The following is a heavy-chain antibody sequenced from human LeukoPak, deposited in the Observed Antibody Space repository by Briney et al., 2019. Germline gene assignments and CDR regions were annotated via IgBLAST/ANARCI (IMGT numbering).Heavy chain of an antibody. D-gene: IGHD3-10*02. CDR1: GFTFSSYE. V-gene: IGHV3-48*03. CDR3: AELGITMIGGV. Sequence: GGSLRLSCAASGFTFSSYEMNWVRQAPGKGLEWVSYISSSGSTIYYADPVKGRFTISRDNAKNSLYLQMNSLRAEDTAVYYCAELGITMIGGVWGKGTTVTISS. CDR2: ISSSGSTI. J-gene: IGHJ6*04.